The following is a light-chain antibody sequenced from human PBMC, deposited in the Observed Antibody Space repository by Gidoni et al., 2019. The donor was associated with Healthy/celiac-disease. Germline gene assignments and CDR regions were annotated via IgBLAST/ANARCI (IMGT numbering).Light chain of an antibody. Sequence: QSALPQPASVSGSPVQSITISCTGTSSDVGGYNYVSWYQQHPGKAPKLMIYEVSNRPSGVSNRFSGSKSGNTASLTISGLQAEDEADYYCSSYTSSSTYVFGTGTKVTVL. CDR2: EVS. CDR1: SSDVGGYNY. J-gene: IGLJ1*01. V-gene: IGLV2-14*01. CDR3: SSYTSSSTYV.